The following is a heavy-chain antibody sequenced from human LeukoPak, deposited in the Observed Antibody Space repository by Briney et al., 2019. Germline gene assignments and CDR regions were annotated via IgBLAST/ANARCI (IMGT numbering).Heavy chain of an antibody. CDR2: IYYSGST. D-gene: IGHD3-22*01. V-gene: IGHV4-39*07. CDR3: ARARNYYDSSDYYYEGDAFDI. Sequence: SETLSLTCTVSGGSISSSSYYWGWIRQPPGKGLEWIGSIYYSGSTNYNPSLKSRVTISVDTSKNQFSLKLSSVTAADTAVYYCARARNYYDSSDYYYEGDAFDIWGQGTMVTVSS. J-gene: IGHJ3*02. CDR1: GGSISSSSYY.